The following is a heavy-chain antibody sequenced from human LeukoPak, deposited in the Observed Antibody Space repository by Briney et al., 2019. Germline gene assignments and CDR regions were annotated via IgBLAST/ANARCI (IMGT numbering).Heavy chain of an antibody. CDR1: GYTFTSYG. J-gene: IGHJ1*01. V-gene: IGHV1-2*02. Sequence: ASVKVSCTASGYTFTSYGISWVRQAPGQGLEWMGWINPDSGATNYAQKFQGRVTMTRDTSLSTAYMELSRLRSDDTAVYYCARDLYDSSGYYSPWGQGTLVTVSS. CDR3: ARDLYDSSGYYSP. CDR2: INPDSGAT. D-gene: IGHD3-22*01.